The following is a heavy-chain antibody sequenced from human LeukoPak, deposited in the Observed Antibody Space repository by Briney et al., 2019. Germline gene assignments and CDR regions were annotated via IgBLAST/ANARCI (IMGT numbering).Heavy chain of an antibody. J-gene: IGHJ3*02. CDR2: IGSSGTTI. CDR3: ARDRMTTVTNDAFDI. Sequence: GGSLRLSCAASGFTFSDYYMSWIRQAPGKGLEWVSYIGSSGTTIYYVDSVKGRFTISRDNAKNSLFLQMNSLRAEDTAVYYCARDRMTTVTNDAFDIWGQGTMVTVSS. V-gene: IGHV3-11*04. CDR1: GFTFSDYY. D-gene: IGHD4-17*01.